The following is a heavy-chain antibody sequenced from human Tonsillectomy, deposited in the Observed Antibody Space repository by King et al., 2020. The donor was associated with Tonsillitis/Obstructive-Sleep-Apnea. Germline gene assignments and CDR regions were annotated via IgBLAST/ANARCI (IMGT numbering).Heavy chain of an antibody. CDR1: GFTFNKSW. Sequence: VQLVESGGGLIKVGGSLRLSCAASGFTFNKSWMSGVRQAPGKGREGVGRIKSKTDGGTTDYAAPVKGRFTISRDDSKNTVYLQMNSLKSEDTAVYYCPTDPRYWGQGTLVTVSS. V-gene: IGHV3-15*01. CDR3: PTDPRY. D-gene: IGHD3-9*01. CDR2: IKSKTDGGTT. J-gene: IGHJ4*02.